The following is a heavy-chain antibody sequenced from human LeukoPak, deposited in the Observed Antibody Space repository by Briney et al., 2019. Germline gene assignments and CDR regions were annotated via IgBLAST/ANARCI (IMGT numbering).Heavy chain of an antibody. CDR1: GGSTSSYY. Sequence: SETLSLTCTVSGGSTSSYYWSWIRQPPGKGLEWIGYIYYSGSTNYNPSLKSRVTISVDTSKNQFSLKLSSVTAADTAVYYCARDCGGDCGAFDYWGQGTLVTVSS. D-gene: IGHD2-21*02. CDR2: IYYSGST. J-gene: IGHJ4*02. V-gene: IGHV4-59*01. CDR3: ARDCGGDCGAFDY.